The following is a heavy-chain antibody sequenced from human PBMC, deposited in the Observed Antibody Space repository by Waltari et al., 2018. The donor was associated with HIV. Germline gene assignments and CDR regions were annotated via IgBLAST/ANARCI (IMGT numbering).Heavy chain of an antibody. Sequence: QVQLQESGPGLVKPSETLYLTCTVSGGAVSSGSYYSRLIRRPPGKGLEGIGYIYDSGSTNYNPSLKSRVTISVDTSKNQFSLKLSSVTAADTAVYYCARGWELQWDYWGQGTLVTVSS. CDR3: ARGWELQWDY. D-gene: IGHD1-26*01. CDR2: IYDSGST. J-gene: IGHJ4*02. V-gene: IGHV4-61*01. CDR1: GGAVSSGSYY.